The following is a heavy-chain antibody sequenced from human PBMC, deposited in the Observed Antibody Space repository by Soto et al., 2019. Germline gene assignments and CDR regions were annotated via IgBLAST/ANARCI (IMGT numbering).Heavy chain of an antibody. CDR2: ISAYNGNT. CDR1: GYTFTSYG. D-gene: IGHD3-10*01. J-gene: IGHJ6*02. V-gene: IGHV1-18*01. CDR3: ARDLWFGELDYYYYGMDV. Sequence: QVQLVQSGAEVKKPGASVKVSCKASGYTFTSYGISWVRQAPGQGLEWMGWISAYNGNTNYAQKLQGRVTMTTDTSTSTAYMELRSLRSDDTAMYYCARDLWFGELDYYYYGMDVWGQGTTVTVSS.